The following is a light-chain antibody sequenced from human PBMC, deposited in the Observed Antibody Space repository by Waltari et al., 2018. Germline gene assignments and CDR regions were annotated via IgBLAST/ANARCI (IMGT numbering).Light chain of an antibody. CDR2: GAS. CDR1: QSVSRAF. V-gene: IGKV3-20*01. Sequence: EIVLMQSPGTLSLSLGERATVSCRASQSVSRAFAWYQQKPGQAPRLLIYGASTRATGIPDRFSGSGSGTDFSLTISRLEPDDFAVYYCQHYLRLPVTFGQGTTVEI. J-gene: IGKJ1*01. CDR3: QHYLRLPVT.